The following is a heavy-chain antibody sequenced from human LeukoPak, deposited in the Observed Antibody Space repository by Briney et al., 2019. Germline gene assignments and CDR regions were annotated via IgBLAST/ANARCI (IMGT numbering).Heavy chain of an antibody. D-gene: IGHD6-13*01. CDR1: GGTFSSYA. CDR3: ASSAAAGTGDY. Sequence: ASVKVSCKASGGTFSSYAISWGRHAPGQGLEWMGGIIPIFGTANYAQKFQGRVTITTDESTSTAYMELSSLRSVDTAVYYCASSAAAGTGDYRGQGTLVTVSS. V-gene: IGHV1-69*05. CDR2: IIPIFGTA. J-gene: IGHJ4*02.